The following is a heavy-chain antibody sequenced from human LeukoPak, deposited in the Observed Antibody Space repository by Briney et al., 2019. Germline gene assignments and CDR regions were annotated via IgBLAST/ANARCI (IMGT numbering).Heavy chain of an antibody. CDR2: ISHSGST. CDR1: GGSFSGCY. J-gene: IGHJ4*02. Sequence: PSETLSLTCGVSGGSFSGCYWSWIRQPPGKGLEWIGEISHSGSTNYNPSLKSRVTISLDTSKNQFSLKLTFVTAADTAVYYCTRTSPGVPLDFWGQGTLVTVSS. V-gene: IGHV4-34*01. D-gene: IGHD7-27*01. CDR3: TRTSPGVPLDF.